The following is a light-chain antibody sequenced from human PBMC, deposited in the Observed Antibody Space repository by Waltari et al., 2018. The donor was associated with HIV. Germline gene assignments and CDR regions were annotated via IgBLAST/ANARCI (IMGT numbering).Light chain of an antibody. V-gene: IGLV2-8*01. CDR3: TSYAGINPVA. J-gene: IGLJ2*01. CDR2: EVN. Sequence: QSALTQPPSASGSPGQSVPIPCTGTSSDAGRYDSVSWYQHHPGKAPKLLIYEVNKRPSGVPDRFSGSKSGNTASLTVSGLQAEDEAEYYCTSYAGINPVAFGGGTNLTVL. CDR1: SSDAGRYDS.